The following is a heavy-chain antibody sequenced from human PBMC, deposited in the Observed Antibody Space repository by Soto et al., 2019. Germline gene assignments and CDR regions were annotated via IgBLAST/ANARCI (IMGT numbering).Heavy chain of an antibody. J-gene: IGHJ4*02. V-gene: IGHV1-2*04. Sequence: GASVKVSCKASGYTFTGYYMHWVRQAPGQGLEWMGWINPNSGGTNYAQKFQGWVTMTRDTSISTAYMELSRLRSDDTAVYYCARVTSTATSGWYVYWGPATLVTVFS. CDR1: GYTFTGYY. CDR3: ARVTSTATSGWYVY. CDR2: INPNSGGT. D-gene: IGHD6-19*01.